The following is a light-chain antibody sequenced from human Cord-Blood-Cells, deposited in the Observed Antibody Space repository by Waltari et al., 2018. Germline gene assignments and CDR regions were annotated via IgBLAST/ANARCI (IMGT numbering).Light chain of an antibody. CDR3: QQYGSSPWT. CDR2: GAS. J-gene: IGKJ1*01. Sequence: ETVLTQSPGTLSFSPGERATHSCRASQSVSSSYLAWYQQKPGQAPRLLIYGASSRATGIPDRFSGSGSGTDFTLTISRLEPEDFAVYYCQQYGSSPWTFGQGTKVEIK. V-gene: IGKV3-20*01. CDR1: QSVSSSY.